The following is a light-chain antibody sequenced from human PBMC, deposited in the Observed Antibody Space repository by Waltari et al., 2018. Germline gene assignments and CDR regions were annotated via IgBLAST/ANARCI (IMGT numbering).Light chain of an antibody. CDR2: GTF. V-gene: IGKV3-20*01. CDR3: QQYDISPLT. CDR1: QTIRTTY. J-gene: IGKJ4*01. Sequence: EIVLTQSPGTLSRSPGEGATISCRTSQTIRTTYLAWYQQKPGQAPTLLIYGTFSRATGIPDRFTGSGSGTDFSLTISSLEPEDFATYYCQQYDISPLTFGEGPRWRSN.